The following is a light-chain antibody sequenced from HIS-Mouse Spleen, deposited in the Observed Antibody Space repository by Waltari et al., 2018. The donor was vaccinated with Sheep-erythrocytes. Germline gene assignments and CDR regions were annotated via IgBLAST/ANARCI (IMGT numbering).Light chain of an antibody. V-gene: IGLV2-11*01. Sequence: QSALTQPRSVSGSPGQSVTISCTGTSSAVGGYNDVPWYHQHPGKAPKLMLYDVSKRPSGVPDRFSGSKSGNTASLTISGLQAEDEADYYCCSYAGSYTWVFGGGTKLTVL. CDR2: DVS. J-gene: IGLJ3*02. CDR3: CSYAGSYTWV. CDR1: SSAVGGYND.